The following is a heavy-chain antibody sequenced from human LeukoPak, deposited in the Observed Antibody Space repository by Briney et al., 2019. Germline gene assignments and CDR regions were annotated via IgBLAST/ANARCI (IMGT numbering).Heavy chain of an antibody. CDR3: AKDIGTDDAFDN. D-gene: IGHD1-1*01. J-gene: IGHJ3*02. V-gene: IGHV3-21*04. CDR2: ISSSSSYI. CDR1: GFTFSSYS. Sequence: GGSLRLSCAASGFTFSSYSMNWVRQAPGKGLEWVSSISSSSSYIYYADSVKGRFTISRDNAKNSLYLQMNSLRAEDTALYYCAKDIGTDDAFDNWGQGTVVTVSS.